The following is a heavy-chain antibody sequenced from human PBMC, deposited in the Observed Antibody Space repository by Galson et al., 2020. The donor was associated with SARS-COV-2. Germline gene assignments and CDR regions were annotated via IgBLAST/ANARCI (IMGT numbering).Heavy chain of an antibody. D-gene: IGHD3-10*01. CDR3: AHRRGSSSGAGSCSQGPFMY. V-gene: IGHV2-5*02. CDR2: VHWDDYK. Sequence: SGPTLVKPTQTLTLTCTFSGFSLSTYGLDVGWIRQSPGKALEWLALVHWDDYKRYSPSLNSRLTISKDNSKNQVVLTVTNMDPVDTGTYYCAHRRGSSSGAGSCSQGPFMYWGQGTLVTVS. CDR1: GFSLSTYGLD. J-gene: IGHJ4*02.